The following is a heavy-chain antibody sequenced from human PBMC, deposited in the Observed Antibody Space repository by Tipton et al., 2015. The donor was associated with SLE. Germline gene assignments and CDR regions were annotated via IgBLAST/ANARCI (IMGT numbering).Heavy chain of an antibody. CDR3: ARDPTIFGVVTGSAFDI. D-gene: IGHD3-3*01. J-gene: IGHJ3*02. Sequence: GSLRLSCEASGFTFSSYGMHWVRQAPGKGLEWVAFIRYDGSNKYYADSVKGRFTISRDNSKNTLYLQMNSLRAEDTAVYYCARDPTIFGVVTGSAFDIWGQGTMVTVSS. CDR1: GFTFSSYG. CDR2: IRYDGSNK. V-gene: IGHV3-30*02.